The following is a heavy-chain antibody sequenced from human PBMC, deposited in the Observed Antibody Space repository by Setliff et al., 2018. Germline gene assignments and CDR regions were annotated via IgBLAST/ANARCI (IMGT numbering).Heavy chain of an antibody. CDR2: INTNTGNP. D-gene: IGHD3-10*01. J-gene: IGHJ6*03. CDR3: ARGSRFGTIVYRGDYYLDV. Sequence: ASVKVSCKASGYTFSSYAMNWVRQAPGRGLEWMGWINTNTGNPSYAQGFTGRFVFSLDTSVTTAYLQISSLKAEDTAIYYCARGSRFGTIVYRGDYYLDVWGKGTTVTVSS. CDR1: GYTFSSYA. V-gene: IGHV7-4-1*02.